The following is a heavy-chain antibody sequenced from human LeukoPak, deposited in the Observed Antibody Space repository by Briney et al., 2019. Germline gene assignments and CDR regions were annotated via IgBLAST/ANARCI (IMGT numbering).Heavy chain of an antibody. D-gene: IGHD6-13*01. CDR3: ARDIHSSSWYMDY. J-gene: IGHJ4*02. V-gene: IGHV1-69*04. CDR1: GGTFSSYA. CDR2: IIPILGIA. Sequence: SVKVSCKASGGTFSSYAISWVRQAAGQGLEWMGRIIPILGIANYAQKFQGRVTITADESTSTAYMELSSLRSEDTAVYYCARDIHSSSWYMDYWGQGTLVTVSS.